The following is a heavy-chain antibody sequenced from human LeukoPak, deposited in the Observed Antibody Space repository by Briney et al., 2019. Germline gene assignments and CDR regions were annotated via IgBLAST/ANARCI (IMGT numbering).Heavy chain of an antibody. D-gene: IGHD1-26*01. Sequence: GGSLRLSCVASGFTFSDYPMYWVRQAPGKGLEWVAFIWYDGSNKYYTDSVKGRFTISRDNSKNTLYLQMNSLRAEDTAVYYCAGDRATSYFDYWGQGALVTISS. J-gene: IGHJ4*02. V-gene: IGHV3-30*02. CDR3: AGDRATSYFDY. CDR2: IWYDGSNK. CDR1: GFTFSDYP.